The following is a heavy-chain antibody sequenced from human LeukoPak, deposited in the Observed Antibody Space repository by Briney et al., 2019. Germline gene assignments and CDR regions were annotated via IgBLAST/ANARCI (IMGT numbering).Heavy chain of an antibody. V-gene: IGHV3-30*18. Sequence: GGSLRLSCAASEFTFSSYEMNWVRQAPGKGLEWVAVISYDGNNKYYADSVKGRFTVSRDKNTLYLQLNSLRPEDTAVYYCAKDRGGPGAYYFDYWGQGTLVTVSS. CDR1: EFTFSSYE. CDR3: AKDRGGPGAYYFDY. J-gene: IGHJ4*02. CDR2: ISYDGNNK. D-gene: IGHD2-15*01.